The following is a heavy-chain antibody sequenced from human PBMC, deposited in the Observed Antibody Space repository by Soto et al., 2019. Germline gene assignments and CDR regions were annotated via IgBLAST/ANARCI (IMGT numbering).Heavy chain of an antibody. V-gene: IGHV3-13*01. CDR2: ISTAGDT. CDR1: GFPFSSYD. J-gene: IGHJ6*02. D-gene: IGHD3-3*01. Sequence: EVQLVESAGGLVQPGGSLRLSCAASGFPFSSYDMHWVRQSTGKGLEWVSAISTAGDTYYPGSVKGRFTISRENAKNSLYLQMNSLRAEDTAVYYCARSGLYDFWNGSPPQLDVWGQGTTVTVSS. CDR3: ARSGLYDFWNGSPPQLDV.